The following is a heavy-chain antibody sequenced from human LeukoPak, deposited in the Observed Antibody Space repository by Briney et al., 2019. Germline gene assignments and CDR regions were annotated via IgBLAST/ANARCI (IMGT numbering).Heavy chain of an antibody. Sequence: SQTLSLTCAISGDSVSSNNAAWNWIRQSPSRGFEWLGRTYFRSKWYNDYAASVKSRITVNPDTSKNHFSLQLSSVTPEDTAVYYCARTYGGNYDYWGQGTLVTVSS. CDR3: ARTYGGNYDY. D-gene: IGHD4-23*01. CDR1: GDSVSSNNAA. CDR2: TYFRSKWYN. J-gene: IGHJ4*02. V-gene: IGHV6-1*01.